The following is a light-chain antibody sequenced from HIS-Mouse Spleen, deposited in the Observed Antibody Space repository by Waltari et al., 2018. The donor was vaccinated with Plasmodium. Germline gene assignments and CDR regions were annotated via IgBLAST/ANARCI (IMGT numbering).Light chain of an antibody. V-gene: IGLV2-8*01. CDR3: SSYAGSNNLV. Sequence: QSALTQPPSASGSPGQSVTLSCTGTSSDVRCYNYLYWYQQHPGKAPKLMIYEVSKRPSGVPDRFSGSKSGNTASLTVSGLQAEDEADYYCSSYAGSNNLVFGGGTKLTVL. CDR1: SSDVRCYNY. J-gene: IGLJ2*01. CDR2: EVS.